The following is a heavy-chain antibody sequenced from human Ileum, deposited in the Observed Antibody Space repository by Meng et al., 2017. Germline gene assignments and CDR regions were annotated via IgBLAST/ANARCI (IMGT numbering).Heavy chain of an antibody. CDR3: ARSERSVYWYFDL. CDR2: INHSAST. CDR1: GESFSAYY. J-gene: IGHJ2*01. V-gene: IGHV4-34*01. Sequence: QGGARLLRPSETLSLTCGVYGESFSAYYWTWIRQPPGKGLEWIGEINHSASTYYSPSLMGRVSVSVDTSKNQFSLKLTSVTAADTAVYYCARSERSVYWYFDLWGRGTLVTVSS. D-gene: IGHD1-26*01.